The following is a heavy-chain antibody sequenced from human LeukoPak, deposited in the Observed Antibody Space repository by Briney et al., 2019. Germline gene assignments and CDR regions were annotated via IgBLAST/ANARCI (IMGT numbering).Heavy chain of an antibody. V-gene: IGHV3-7*04. D-gene: IGHD6-13*01. CDR2: IEEDGSKK. CDR1: GFTFSIYW. Sequence: GGSLRLSCAASGFTFSIYWMSWVRQPPGKGLEWVANIEEDGSKKYSVDSVKGRFTISRDNAKNSLYLQMNSLRAEDTAVYYCARIGYSSNSFDYWGLGTLVTVSS. J-gene: IGHJ4*02. CDR3: ARIGYSSNSFDY.